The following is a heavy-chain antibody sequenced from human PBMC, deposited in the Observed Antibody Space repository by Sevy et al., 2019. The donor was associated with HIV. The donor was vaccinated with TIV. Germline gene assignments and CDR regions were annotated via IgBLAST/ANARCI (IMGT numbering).Heavy chain of an antibody. V-gene: IGHV4-59*08. J-gene: IGHJ4*02. CDR2: IYYNGQS. CDR1: GASFTSLS. Sequence: SETLSLTCTVSGASFTSLSWNWIRQPPGKGLEWIANIYYNGQSTYNPSPKSGVTLSLDTSTNQFSLRLSSVTAADTAMYYCAGENAWGRGYSWGQGTLVTVSS. D-gene: IGHD1-26*01. CDR3: AGENAWGRGYS.